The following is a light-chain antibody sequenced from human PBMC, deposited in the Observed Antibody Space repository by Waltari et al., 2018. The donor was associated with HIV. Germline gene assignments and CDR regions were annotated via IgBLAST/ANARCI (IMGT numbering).Light chain of an antibody. J-gene: IGKJ3*01. CDR2: GAS. CDR3: QQYTNSAFT. Sequence: DIVLTQSPGTLSLSPGQRATLSCRASLSVRSNYLAWYQQKPGQAPRLLIYGASTRATGIPDRFSGSGSGTDCTLTISRLEPEDFAVYYCQQYTNSAFTFGPGTKVDIK. V-gene: IGKV3-20*01. CDR1: LSVRSNY.